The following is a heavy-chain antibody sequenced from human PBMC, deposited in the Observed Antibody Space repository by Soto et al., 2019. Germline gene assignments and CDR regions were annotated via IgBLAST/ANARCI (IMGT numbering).Heavy chain of an antibody. V-gene: IGHV4-31*03. CDR3: AQKRGGEQHYYFDY. CDR2: IYYSGST. J-gene: IGHJ4*02. D-gene: IGHD6-13*01. Sequence: SETLSLTCTVSGGSISSGGYYWSWIRQHPGKGLEWIGYIYYSGSTYYNPSLKSRVTISVDTSKNQFSLKLSSVTAADTAVYYCAQKRGGEQHYYFDYWGQGTLVTVSS. CDR1: GGSISSGGYY.